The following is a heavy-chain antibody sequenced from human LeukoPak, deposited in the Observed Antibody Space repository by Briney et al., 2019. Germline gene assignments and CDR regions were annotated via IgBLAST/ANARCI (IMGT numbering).Heavy chain of an antibody. CDR1: GFTFSSYG. CDR2: ISYDGSSK. V-gene: IGHV3-30*18. J-gene: IGHJ4*02. D-gene: IGHD3-22*01. Sequence: GGSLRLSCAASGFTFSSYGMHWVRQAPGKGLEWVAVISYDGSSKYYADSVKGRFTISRDNSKNTLYLQMNSLRAEDTAVYYCANSPGHYCDSSANPADFDYWGQGTLVTVSS. CDR3: ANSPGHYCDSSANPADFDY.